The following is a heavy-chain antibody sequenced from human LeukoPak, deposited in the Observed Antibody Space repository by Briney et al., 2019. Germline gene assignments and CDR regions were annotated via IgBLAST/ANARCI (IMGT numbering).Heavy chain of an antibody. CDR3: AKDQDYDFWSGPFDY. Sequence: GGSLRLSCAASGFTFSSDAMSWVRQAPGKGLEWVSAISGSGGSTYYADSVKGRFTISRDNSKNTLYLQMNSLRAEDTAVYYCAKDQDYDFWSGPFDYWGQGTLVTVSS. V-gene: IGHV3-23*01. D-gene: IGHD3-3*01. J-gene: IGHJ4*02. CDR1: GFTFSSDA. CDR2: ISGSGGST.